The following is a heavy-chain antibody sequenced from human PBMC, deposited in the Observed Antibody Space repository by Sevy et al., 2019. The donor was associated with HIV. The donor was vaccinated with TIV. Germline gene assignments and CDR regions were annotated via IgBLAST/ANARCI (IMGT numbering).Heavy chain of an antibody. CDR3: AASHYTSGWYPTDF. V-gene: IGHV4-59*01. CDR1: GGSISNYY. Sequence: SETLSLTCTVSGGSISNYYWSWSRQPPGKGLEWIGYIYYSGSTNYNPTLKSRVTISVDTSKNQFSLQLNSVTAADTAVYYCAASHYTSGWYPTDFWGQGTLVTVSS. J-gene: IGHJ4*02. CDR2: IYYSGST. D-gene: IGHD6-19*01.